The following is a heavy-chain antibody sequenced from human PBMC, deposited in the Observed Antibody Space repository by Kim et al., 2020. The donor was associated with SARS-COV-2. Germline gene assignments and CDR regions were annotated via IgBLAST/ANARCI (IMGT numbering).Heavy chain of an antibody. CDR3: ARGQHWAHPSITGTTFDY. CDR2: IGTAGDT. Sequence: GGSLRLSCAASGFTFSSYDMHWVRQATGKGLEWVSAIGTAGDTYYPGSVKGRFTISRENAKNSLYLQMNSLRAGDTAVYYCARGQHWAHPSITGTTFDYWGQGTLVTVSS. J-gene: IGHJ4*02. D-gene: IGHD1-7*01. V-gene: IGHV3-13*01. CDR1: GFTFSSYD.